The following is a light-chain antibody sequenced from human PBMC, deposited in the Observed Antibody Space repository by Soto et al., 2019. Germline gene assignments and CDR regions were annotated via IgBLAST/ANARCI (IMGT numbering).Light chain of an antibody. J-gene: IGLJ1*01. CDR2: GNS. CDR3: QSYDSSLSGFYV. V-gene: IGLV1-40*01. Sequence: QPVLTQPPSVSGAPGQRVTISCTGSSSNIGAGYNVHWYQQLPGAAPKLLIYGNSNRHSGVPDRFSGSKSGTSASLAITGLQAEDEADYYCQSYDSSLSGFYVFGTGTKLTVL. CDR1: SSNIGAGYN.